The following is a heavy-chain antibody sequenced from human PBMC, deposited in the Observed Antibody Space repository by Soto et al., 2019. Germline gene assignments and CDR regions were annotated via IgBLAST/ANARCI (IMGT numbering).Heavy chain of an antibody. Sequence: GGSLRLSCTASGFTFGDYAMSWFRQAPGKGLEWVGFIRSKAYGGTTEYAASVKGRFTISRDDSKSIAYLQMNSLKTEDTAVYYCQSSWYLQNEDDYYYYYMDVWGKGTTVTVSS. J-gene: IGHJ6*03. CDR2: IRSKAYGGTT. CDR1: GFTFGDYA. CDR3: QSSWYLQNEDDYYYYYMDV. D-gene: IGHD6-13*01. V-gene: IGHV3-49*03.